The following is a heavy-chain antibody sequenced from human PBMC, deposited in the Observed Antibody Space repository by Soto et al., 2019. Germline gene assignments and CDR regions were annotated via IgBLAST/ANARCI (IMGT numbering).Heavy chain of an antibody. Sequence: ASVKVSCEASGYTFTGYYMHWVRQAPGQGLEWMGWINPNSGGTNYAQKFQGWVTMTRDTSISTAYMELSRLRSDDTAVYYCARVAAAAGTVAFDIGGQGTMLTVPS. CDR2: INPNSGGT. CDR1: GYTFTGYY. CDR3: ARVAAAAGTVAFDI. V-gene: IGHV1-2*04. D-gene: IGHD6-13*01. J-gene: IGHJ3*02.